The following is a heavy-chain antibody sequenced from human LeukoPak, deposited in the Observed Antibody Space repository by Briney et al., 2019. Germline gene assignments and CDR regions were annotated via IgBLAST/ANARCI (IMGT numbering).Heavy chain of an antibody. CDR3: ARVASKGGMDV. D-gene: IGHD5/OR15-5a*01. V-gene: IGHV4-59*01. J-gene: IGHJ6*02. CDR1: GGSIGSYH. Sequence: PSETLSLTCSVSGGSIGSYHWSWIRQPPGKGLEWIGHVHYTWNTKYNPSLTGRVSISLDRSKNQFSLSLSYLTAADTAVYYCARVASKGGMDVWGQGTTVIVSS. CDR2: VHYTWNT.